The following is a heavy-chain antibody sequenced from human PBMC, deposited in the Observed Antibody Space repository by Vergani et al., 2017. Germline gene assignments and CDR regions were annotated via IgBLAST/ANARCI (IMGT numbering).Heavy chain of an antibody. CDR3: VKDNDYDADGPFDL. D-gene: IGHD3-16*01. V-gene: IGHV3-9*01. Sequence: GLEWVSGIDRNYGVKNGNSFEGRFSISRDNAKKAVFLQMNNLRHEDTALYFCVKDNDYDADGPFDLWGRGTLVTVSS. J-gene: IGHJ2*01. CDR2: IDRNYGVK.